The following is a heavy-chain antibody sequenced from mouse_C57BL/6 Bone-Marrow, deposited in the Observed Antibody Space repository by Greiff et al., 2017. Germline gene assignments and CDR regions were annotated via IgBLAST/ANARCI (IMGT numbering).Heavy chain of an antibody. D-gene: IGHD1-1*01. CDR1: GYTFTDHT. CDR2: IYPRDGST. J-gene: IGHJ4*01. CDR3: ARSVTYYDGSSYVNY. V-gene: IGHV1-78*01. Sequence: VQLKQSDAELVKPGASVKISCKVSGYTFTDHTIHWVKQRPEQGLEWIGNIYPRDGSTKYNEKFKGKATLTADKSSSTAYMQLNSLTSEDSAVYFCARSVTYYDGSSYVNYWGQATAVTVSS.